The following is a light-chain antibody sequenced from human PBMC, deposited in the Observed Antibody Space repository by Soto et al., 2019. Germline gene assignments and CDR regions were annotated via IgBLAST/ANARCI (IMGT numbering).Light chain of an antibody. CDR2: DAP. CDR3: QQYGSSPQT. V-gene: IGKV3-20*01. Sequence: DIVLTQSPGTLSLSPGERATLSCMDSQSVSSNFLAWYQQKPGQAPRLLIYDAPSRATGIPDRFTGSGSGTDFTLTISRLEPEDFAVYYCQQYGSSPQTFGQGTKVDIK. J-gene: IGKJ1*01. CDR1: QSVSSNF.